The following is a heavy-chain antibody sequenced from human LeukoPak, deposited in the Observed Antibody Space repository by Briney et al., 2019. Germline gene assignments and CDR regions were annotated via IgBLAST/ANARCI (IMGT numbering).Heavy chain of an antibody. D-gene: IGHD2-15*01. CDR2: IYPGDSDT. V-gene: IGHV5-51*01. CDR1: GYSFTSYW. CDR3: ARGRWDIVVVVAVRGKYSFDY. J-gene: IGHJ4*02. Sequence: GESLKISCKGSGYSFTSYWIGWVRQMPGKGLEWMGIIYPGDSDTRYSPSFQGQVTISADKSISTAYLQWSSLKASDTAMYYCARGRWDIVVVVAVRGKYSFDYWGQGTLVTVSS.